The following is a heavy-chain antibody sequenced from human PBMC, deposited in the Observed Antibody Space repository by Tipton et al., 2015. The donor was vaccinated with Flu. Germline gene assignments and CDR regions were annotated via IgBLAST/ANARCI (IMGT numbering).Heavy chain of an antibody. J-gene: IGHJ3*02. V-gene: IGHV3-15*01. Sequence: SLRLSCTASGFTFSDHYMDWVRQAPGKGLEWVGRIRSATEGGTVDYAAPVKGRFTMSRDDSKNTLYLQMNSLKTEDTAVYYCTTDAPDWGGKALDIWGQGTMVTVSS. CDR2: IRSATEGGTV. CDR1: GFTFSDHY. CDR3: TTDAPDWGGKALDI. D-gene: IGHD7-27*01.